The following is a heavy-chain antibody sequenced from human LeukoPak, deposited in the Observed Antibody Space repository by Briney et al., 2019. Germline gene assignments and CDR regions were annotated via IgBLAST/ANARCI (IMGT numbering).Heavy chain of an antibody. D-gene: IGHD2-15*01. CDR2: IYHSGST. CDR1: GGSISSGGYS. CDR3: ARDSLTGQYCSGGRCSHYYYGMDF. Sequence: PSQTLSLTCAVSGGSISSGGYSWSWIRQPPGKGLEWIGYIYHSGSTYYNPSLKSRVTISVDRSKNQFSLKLSSVTAADTAVYYCARDSLTGQYCSGGRCSHYYYGMDFWGQGTTVTVSS. J-gene: IGHJ6*02. V-gene: IGHV4-30-2*01.